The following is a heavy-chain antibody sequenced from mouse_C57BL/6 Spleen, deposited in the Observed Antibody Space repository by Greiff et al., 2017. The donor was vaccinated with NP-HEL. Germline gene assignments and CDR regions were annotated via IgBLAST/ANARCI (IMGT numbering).Heavy chain of an antibody. V-gene: IGHV1-61*01. J-gene: IGHJ1*03. CDR2: IYPSDSET. D-gene: IGHD1-1*01. Sequence: QVQLQQPGAELVRPGSSVKLSCKASGYTFTSYWMDWVKQRPGQGLEWIGNIYPSDSETHYNQKFKDKATLTVDKSSSTAYMQLSSLTSEDSAVYYCARQVTTVKWYFDVWGTGTTVTVSS. CDR3: ARQVTTVKWYFDV. CDR1: GYTFTSYW.